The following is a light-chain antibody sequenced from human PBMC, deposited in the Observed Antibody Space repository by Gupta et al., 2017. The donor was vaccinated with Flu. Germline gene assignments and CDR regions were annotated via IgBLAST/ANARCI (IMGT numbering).Light chain of an antibody. J-gene: IGKJ1*01. CDR1: QSVTST. CDR3: HQYNNRPPGT. CDR2: DES. V-gene: IGKV3-15*01. Sequence: ATLFVSLGERATLSCRASQSVTSTLDWYQQKPGQPPRLLIYDESTRATGIPARFSGSGSGTEVTLTISSRQAEDFAFYYCHQYNNRPPGTFGQGTKV.